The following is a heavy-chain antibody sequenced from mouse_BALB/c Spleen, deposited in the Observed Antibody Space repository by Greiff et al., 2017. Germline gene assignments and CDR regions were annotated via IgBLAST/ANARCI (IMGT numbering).Heavy chain of an antibody. CDR1: GFTFSSYA. J-gene: IGHJ2*01. D-gene: IGHD2-14*01. CDR3: AGQGDYRYDEAYYGDY. V-gene: IGHV5-9-3*01. Sequence: EVKLEESGGGLVKPGGSVKLSCAASGFTFSSYAMSWVRQTPGKGLEWVATISSGGSDTYYPDSVKGRFTMSRDNAKNTLYLKMSSLRSEDTARYYCAGQGDYRYDEAYYGDYWGQGTTLTVSS. CDR2: ISSGGSDT.